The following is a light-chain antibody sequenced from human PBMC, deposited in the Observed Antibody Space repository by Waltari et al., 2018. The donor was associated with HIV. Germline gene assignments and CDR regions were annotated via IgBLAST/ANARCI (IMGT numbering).Light chain of an antibody. CDR1: QSVLYSSNNKNY. V-gene: IGKV4-1*01. CDR2: WAS. J-gene: IGKJ2*01. Sequence: DIVMTQSPDSLVVSLGERATINCKSGQSVLYSSNNKNYLAWYQQKPGQPPKLLIYWASTRESGVPDRFSGSGSGTDFTLTISSLQAEDVAVYYCQQYYSTPRTFGQGTKLEIK. CDR3: QQYYSTPRT.